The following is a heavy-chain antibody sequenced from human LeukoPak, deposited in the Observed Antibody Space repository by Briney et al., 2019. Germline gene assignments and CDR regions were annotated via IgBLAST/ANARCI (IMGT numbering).Heavy chain of an antibody. J-gene: IGHJ3*02. V-gene: IGHV4-39*01. Sequence: PSETLSLTCTVSGGSISSSSYYWGWIRQPPGKGLEWIGSIYYSGSTYYNPSLKSRVTISVDTSKNQFSLELSSVTAADTAVYYCERDILTGSPRDAFDIWGQGTMVTVSS. CDR2: IYYSGST. D-gene: IGHD3-9*01. CDR1: GGSISSSSYY. CDR3: ERDILTGSPRDAFDI.